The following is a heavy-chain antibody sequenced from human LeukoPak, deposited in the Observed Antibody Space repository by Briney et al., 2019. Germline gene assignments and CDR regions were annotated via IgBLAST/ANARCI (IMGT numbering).Heavy chain of an antibody. V-gene: IGHV3-30*02. J-gene: IGHJ4*02. CDR1: GFTFSSYG. D-gene: IGHD6-19*01. CDR2: IWYDGSNK. Sequence: GGSLRLSCAASGFTFSSYGMHWVRQAPGKGLEWVAVIWYDGSNKYYADSVKGRFTISRDNSKNTLYLQMNSLRAEDTAVYYCAKEAYSSGWYWLDYWGQGTLVTVSS. CDR3: AKEAYSSGWYWLDY.